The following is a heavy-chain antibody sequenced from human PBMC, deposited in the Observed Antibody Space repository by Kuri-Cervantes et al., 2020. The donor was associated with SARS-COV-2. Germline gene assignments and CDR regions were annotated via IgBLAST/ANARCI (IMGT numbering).Heavy chain of an antibody. V-gene: IGHV3-23*01. CDR1: GFTFSNYA. Sequence: GESLKISCAASGFTFSNYAMSWVRQAPGKGLECVSIISSGGGNTYYTDSVKGRFTISRDNSKNTLYLQMNSLRAEDTAVYYCARDTEGSSWYSYAFDIWGQGTMVTVSS. D-gene: IGHD6-13*01. J-gene: IGHJ3*02. CDR3: ARDTEGSSWYSYAFDI. CDR2: ISSGGGNT.